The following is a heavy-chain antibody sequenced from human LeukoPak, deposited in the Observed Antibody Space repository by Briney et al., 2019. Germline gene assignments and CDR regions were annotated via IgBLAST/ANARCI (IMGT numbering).Heavy chain of an antibody. D-gene: IGHD6-13*01. Sequence: SETLSLTCTVYGGSFSGYYWSWIRQSPGKGLEWIGEISHRGSSNYNPSFKGRVTITLDTSKNHFSLKLSSVTAADTAMYYCSRQYSSSYYSDYWGQGTLVTVSS. J-gene: IGHJ4*02. V-gene: IGHV4-34*01. CDR3: SRQYSSSYYSDY. CDR1: GGSFSGYY. CDR2: ISHRGSS.